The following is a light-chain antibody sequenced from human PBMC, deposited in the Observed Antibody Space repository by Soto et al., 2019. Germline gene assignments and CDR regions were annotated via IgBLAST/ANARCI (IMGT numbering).Light chain of an antibody. Sequence: EVVMTQSPGTLSVSPGGRATLSCRASQSLSNNLAWYQQRPGQAPRLLIYGASTRETGISARFSGSGSGTESTLTISNLQSEDFAVYSCQQYNNWPPTFGQGTKVYIK. J-gene: IGKJ1*01. V-gene: IGKV3D-15*01. CDR3: QQYNNWPPT. CDR1: QSLSNN. CDR2: GAS.